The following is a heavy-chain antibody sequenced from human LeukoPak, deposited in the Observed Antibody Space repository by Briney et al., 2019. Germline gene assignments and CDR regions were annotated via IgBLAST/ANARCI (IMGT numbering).Heavy chain of an antibody. CDR1: GGSFSGYY. J-gene: IGHJ3*01. D-gene: IGHD1-26*01. CDR3: ARGAEWELLLH. Sequence: SETLSLTCAVYGGSFSGYYWSWIRQPPGKGLEWIGEINHSGSTNYNPSLKSRVTISVDTSKNQFSLKLSSVTAADTAVYYCARGAEWELLLHWGQGTMVTVSS. CDR2: INHSGST. V-gene: IGHV4-34*01.